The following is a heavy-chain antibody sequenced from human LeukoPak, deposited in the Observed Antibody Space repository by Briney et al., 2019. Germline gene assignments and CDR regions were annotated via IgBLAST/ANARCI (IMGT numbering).Heavy chain of an antibody. J-gene: IGHJ4*02. CDR2: TSGSGGNT. CDR3: AKDGGLWVSAHWGDS. D-gene: IGHD7-27*01. V-gene: IGHV3-23*01. Sequence: GGSLRLSCAASGFTFNSYAMSWVRQAPGKGLEWVSATSGSGGNTYYADSVKGRFTISRDNSKNTLFLQMNSLRGEDTAVYYCAKDGGLWVSAHWGDSWGRGPLATVSS. CDR1: GFTFNSYA.